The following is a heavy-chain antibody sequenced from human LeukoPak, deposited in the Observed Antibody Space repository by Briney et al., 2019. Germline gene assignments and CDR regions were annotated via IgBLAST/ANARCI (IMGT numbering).Heavy chain of an antibody. CDR3: ARERTTYFDY. Sequence: SETLSLTCTVSGGSISSHYWSWIRQPPGKGLEWIGYIYYSGSTNYNPSLKSRVTISADTSKNQFSLKLSSVTAADTAVYYCARERTTYFDYWGQGTLVTVSS. CDR1: GGSISSHY. CDR2: IYYSGST. D-gene: IGHD1/OR15-1a*01. V-gene: IGHV4-59*11. J-gene: IGHJ4*02.